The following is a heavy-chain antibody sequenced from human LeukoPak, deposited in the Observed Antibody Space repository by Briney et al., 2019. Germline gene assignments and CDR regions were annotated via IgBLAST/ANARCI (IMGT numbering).Heavy chain of an antibody. Sequence: GESLKISCKGSGYTFSTYWMSWVRQAPGKGLEWVANIKQDGSEKYYVDSVKGRFTISRDNAKNSLYLQMNSLRAEDTAVYYCAREGYCSGGSCYSGPLGYWGQGTLVTVSS. V-gene: IGHV3-7*01. CDR3: AREGYCSGGSCYSGPLGY. CDR2: IKQDGSEK. D-gene: IGHD2-15*01. J-gene: IGHJ4*02. CDR1: GYTFSTYW.